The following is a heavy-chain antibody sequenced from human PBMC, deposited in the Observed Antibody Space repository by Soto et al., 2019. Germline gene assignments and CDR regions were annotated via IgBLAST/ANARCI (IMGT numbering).Heavy chain of an antibody. CDR2: IYYSGST. CDR1: GGSISSYY. Sequence: SETLSLTCTVSGGSISSYYWSWIRQPPGKGLEWIGYIYYSGSTNYNPSLKSRVTISVDTSKNQFSLKLSSVTAADTAVYYCARAARGNYGHPSFFAYSAQGTLVTGAS. V-gene: IGHV4-59*01. D-gene: IGHD3-10*01. CDR3: ARAARGNYGHPSFFAY. J-gene: IGHJ4*02.